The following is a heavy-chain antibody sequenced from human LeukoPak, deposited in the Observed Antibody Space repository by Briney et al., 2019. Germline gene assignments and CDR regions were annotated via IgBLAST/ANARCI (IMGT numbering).Heavy chain of an antibody. CDR2: INHSGST. CDR3: ARGARVSYSSSWDNCDY. CDR1: GGSFSGYY. Sequence: TSETLSLTCAVYGGSFSGYYWSWIRQPPGKGLEWIGEINHSGSTNYNPSLKSRVTISVDTSKNQFSLKLSSVTAADTAVYYCARGARVSYSSSWDNCDYWGQGTLVTVSS. V-gene: IGHV4-34*01. D-gene: IGHD6-13*01. J-gene: IGHJ4*02.